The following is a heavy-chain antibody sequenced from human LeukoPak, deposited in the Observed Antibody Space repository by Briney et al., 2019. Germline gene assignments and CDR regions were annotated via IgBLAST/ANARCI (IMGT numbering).Heavy chain of an antibody. CDR3: ARLGDQDAFDI. V-gene: IGHV4-4*02. Sequence: PSETLSLTCAVSGGSISSSNWWSWVRQPPGKGLEWIGEIYHSGSTNYNPSLKRRVTISVDKSKNQFSLKLSSVTAADTAVYYCARLGDQDAFDIWGQGTMVTVSS. CDR2: IYHSGST. J-gene: IGHJ3*02. CDR1: GGSISSSNW. D-gene: IGHD1-26*01.